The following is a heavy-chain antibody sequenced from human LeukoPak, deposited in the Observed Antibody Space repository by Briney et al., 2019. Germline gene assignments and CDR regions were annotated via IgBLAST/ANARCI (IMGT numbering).Heavy chain of an antibody. CDR3: ARGLYSSHTSYYFDY. CDR1: GFTFSSYG. Sequence: GGSLRLSCAASGFTFSSYGMHWVRQAPGKGLEWVAVIWYDGSNKYYADSVKGRFTISRDNSKNTLYLQMNSLRAEDTAVYYCARGLYSSHTSYYFDYWGQGTLVTVSS. CDR2: IWYDGSNK. J-gene: IGHJ4*02. V-gene: IGHV3-33*01. D-gene: IGHD6-13*01.